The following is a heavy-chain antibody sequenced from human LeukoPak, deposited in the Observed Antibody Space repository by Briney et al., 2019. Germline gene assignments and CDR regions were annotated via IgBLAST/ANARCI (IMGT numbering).Heavy chain of an antibody. CDR2: ISSSGSTK. J-gene: IGHJ3*02. CDR1: GLTFSSYS. Sequence: GGSLRLSCAASGLTFSSYSMNWVRQAPGMGLEWVSYISSSGSTKYYADSVKGRFTISRDNSKNTLYLQMNSLRAEDTAVFYCARDRDPLAFEIWGQGTMVTVSS. V-gene: IGHV3-48*01. CDR3: ARDRDPLAFEI.